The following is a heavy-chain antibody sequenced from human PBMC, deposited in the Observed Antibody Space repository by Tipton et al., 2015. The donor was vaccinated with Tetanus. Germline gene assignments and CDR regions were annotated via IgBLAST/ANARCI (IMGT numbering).Heavy chain of an antibody. Sequence: TLSLTCAVYGASFSDYYWSWIRQAPGKGLEWIGEINHSGNTNHNPSLKSRVTLSVDTSKNQFSLKLTSVTAADAAVYFCARDRRDFAYDSRGFYSPLYYFDNWGQGLRVTVSS. J-gene: IGHJ4*02. CDR3: ARDRRDFAYDSRGFYSPLYYFDN. CDR1: GASFSDYY. CDR2: INHSGNT. V-gene: IGHV4-34*01. D-gene: IGHD3-22*01.